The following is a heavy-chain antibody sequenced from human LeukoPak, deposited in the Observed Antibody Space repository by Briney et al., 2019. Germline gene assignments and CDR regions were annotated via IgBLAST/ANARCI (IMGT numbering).Heavy chain of an antibody. D-gene: IGHD6-6*01. Sequence: ASVKVSCKASGYTFTGYYMHWVRQAPGQGLEWMGWINPNSGGTNYAQKFQGRVTMTRDTSISIAYMELSRLRSDDTAVYYCARLSIAAAGLDYWGQGTLVTVSS. CDR3: ARLSIAAAGLDY. J-gene: IGHJ4*02. CDR2: INPNSGGT. V-gene: IGHV1-2*02. CDR1: GYTFTGYY.